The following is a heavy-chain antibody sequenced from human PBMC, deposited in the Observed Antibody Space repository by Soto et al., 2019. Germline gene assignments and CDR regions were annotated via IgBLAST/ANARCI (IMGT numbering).Heavy chain of an antibody. CDR2: IYWDDDK. CDR3: AHRDTSLVTRGEFDY. V-gene: IGHV2-5*02. CDR1: GFSLSTTAVG. D-gene: IGHD2-21*02. Sequence: QITLKESGPTLVKPTQTLTLTCTFSGFSLSTTAVGVGWIRQPPGKALGWLAFIYWDDDKRYSPSLKGRLTVTKDTSKHQVVLTMTDMDPVDTATYYCAHRDTSLVTRGEFDYWGQGTLVTVSS. J-gene: IGHJ4*02.